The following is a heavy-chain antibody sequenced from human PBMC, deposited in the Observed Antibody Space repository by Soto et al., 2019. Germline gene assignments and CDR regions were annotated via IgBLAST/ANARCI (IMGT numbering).Heavy chain of an antibody. CDR2: IKQDGSEK. CDR3: ARDRVLRYFDWLLADYYYYGMDV. J-gene: IGHJ6*01. CDR1: GFTFSSYW. Sequence: EVQLVESGGGLVQPGGSLRLSCAASGFTFSSYWMSWVRQAPGKGLEWVANIKQDGSEKYYVDSVKGRFTISRDNAKNSLYLQMNSLRAEDTAVYYCARDRVLRYFDWLLADYYYYGMDVW. V-gene: IGHV3-7*05. D-gene: IGHD3-9*01.